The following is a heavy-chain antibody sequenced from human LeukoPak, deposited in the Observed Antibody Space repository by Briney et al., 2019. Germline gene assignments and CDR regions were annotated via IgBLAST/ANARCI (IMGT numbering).Heavy chain of an antibody. CDR2: IRYDGVNK. J-gene: IGHJ6*03. D-gene: IGHD5-12*01. Sequence: PGGSLKLSCAASGFTFNSYGMHWVRQAPGKGLEWVAFIRYDGVNKYYADSVKGRFTISRDNSKNTLYLQMNSLRAEDTAVYYCAKTATDLYYYYYMDVWGKGTTVTVSS. CDR1: GFTFNSYG. V-gene: IGHV3-30*02. CDR3: AKTATDLYYYYYMDV.